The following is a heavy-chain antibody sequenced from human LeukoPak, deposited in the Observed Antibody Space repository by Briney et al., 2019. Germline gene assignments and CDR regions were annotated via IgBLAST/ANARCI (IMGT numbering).Heavy chain of an antibody. J-gene: IGHJ4*02. CDR1: GGSISGSSYS. CDR3: ARLRGIILGALLHYYFDY. Sequence: KPSETLSLTCTVSGGSISGSSYSWGWIRQPPGKGLEWIGSISYSGYTYYSPSLKSRVTISIDTSKNQFSLKLSSVTAADTAVYYCARLRGIILGALLHYYFDYWGQGTLVSVSS. CDR2: ISYSGYT. D-gene: IGHD1-26*01. V-gene: IGHV4-39*01.